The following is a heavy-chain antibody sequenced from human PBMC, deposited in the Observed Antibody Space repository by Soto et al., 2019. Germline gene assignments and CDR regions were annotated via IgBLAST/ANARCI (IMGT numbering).Heavy chain of an antibody. D-gene: IGHD3-10*01. CDR3: ARVYYGSGSSAWFDP. Sequence: SETLSLTCTVSGGSISSYYWSWIRQPPGKGLEWIGYIYYSGSTNYNPSLKSRVTISVDTSKNQFSLKLSSVTAADTAVYYCARVYYGSGSSAWFDPWGQGTLVTVSS. CDR2: IYYSGST. V-gene: IGHV4-59*01. J-gene: IGHJ5*02. CDR1: GGSISSYY.